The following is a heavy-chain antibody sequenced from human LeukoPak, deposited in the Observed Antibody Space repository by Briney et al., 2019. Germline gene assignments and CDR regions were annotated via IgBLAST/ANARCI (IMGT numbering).Heavy chain of an antibody. CDR1: GGSTSSDY. V-gene: IGHV4-34*01. D-gene: IGHD3-10*01. Sequence: PSETLSLTCTVSGGSTSSDYWSWIRQPPGKGLEWIGEINHSGSTNYNPSLKSRVTISVDTSKNQFSLKLSSVTAADTAVYYCARSMVRGGRNFDYWGQGTLVTVSS. J-gene: IGHJ4*02. CDR3: ARSMVRGGRNFDY. CDR2: INHSGST.